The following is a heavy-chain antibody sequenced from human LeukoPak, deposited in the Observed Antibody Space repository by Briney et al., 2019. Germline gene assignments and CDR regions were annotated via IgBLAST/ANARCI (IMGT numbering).Heavy chain of an antibody. Sequence: PGGSLRLSCAASGFTFSSYEMYWVRQAPGKGLEWVSYISSGGRIKYYADSVKGRFTISRDNAKNSLYLQMNSLRAEDTAVYYCARDEPGIAVDVGVYWGQGTLVTVSS. V-gene: IGHV3-48*03. CDR2: ISSGGRIK. J-gene: IGHJ4*02. D-gene: IGHD6-19*01. CDR3: ARDEPGIAVDVGVY. CDR1: GFTFSSYE.